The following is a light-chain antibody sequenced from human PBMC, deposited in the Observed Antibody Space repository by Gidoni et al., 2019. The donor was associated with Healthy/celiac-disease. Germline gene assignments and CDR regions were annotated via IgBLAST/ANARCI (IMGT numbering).Light chain of an antibody. Sequence: DIVMTQSPDSLAVSLGERDTINCKSSQSVLYSSNNKNYVAGYQQKPGQPPKLPIYWASTRESGVPDRSSGSGSGTDFTLTISSLQAEDVAVYYCQQYYSTPTFGGGTKVEIK. CDR1: QSVLYSSNNKNY. CDR3: QQYYSTPT. J-gene: IGKJ4*01. CDR2: WAS. V-gene: IGKV4-1*01.